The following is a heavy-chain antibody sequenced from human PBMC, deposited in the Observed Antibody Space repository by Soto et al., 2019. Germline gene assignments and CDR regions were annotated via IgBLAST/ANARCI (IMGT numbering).Heavy chain of an antibody. V-gene: IGHV4-59*01. CDR3: ARSGYSGSYYPN. Sequence: SSETLSLTCTVSGGSISSYYWSWIRQPPGKGLEWIGYIYYSGSTNYNPSLKSRVTISVDTSKNQFSLKLSSVTAADTAVYYCARSGYSGSYYPNWGQGTLVTVSS. D-gene: IGHD1-26*01. CDR1: GGSISSYY. CDR2: IYYSGST. J-gene: IGHJ4*02.